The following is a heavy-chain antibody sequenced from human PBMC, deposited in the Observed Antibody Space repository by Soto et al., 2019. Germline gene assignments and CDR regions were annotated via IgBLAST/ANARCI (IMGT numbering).Heavy chain of an antibody. D-gene: IGHD6-13*01. V-gene: IGHV4-59*01. J-gene: IGHJ6*03. CDR3: ARGGIAALSVAGDYMDV. CDR2: IYYSGST. Sequence: SETLSLTCTVSGGSISSYYWSWIRQPPGKGLEWIGYIYYSGSTNYNPSLKSRVTISVDTSKNQFSLKLSSVTAVDTAVYYCARGGIAALSVAGDYMDVWGKGTTVTVSS. CDR1: GGSISSYY.